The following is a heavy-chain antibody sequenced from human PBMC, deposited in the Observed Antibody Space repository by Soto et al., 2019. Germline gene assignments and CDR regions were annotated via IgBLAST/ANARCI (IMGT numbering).Heavy chain of an antibody. CDR1: GFTFSSYG. Sequence: GGSLRLSCAASGFTFSSYGMHWVRQALGKGLEWVAVIWYDGSNKYYADSVKGRFTISRDNSKNTLYLQMNSLRAEDTAVYYCARKLGEYSSSSIGYWGQGTLVTVSS. D-gene: IGHD6-6*01. CDR3: ARKLGEYSSSSIGY. V-gene: IGHV3-33*01. J-gene: IGHJ4*02. CDR2: IWYDGSNK.